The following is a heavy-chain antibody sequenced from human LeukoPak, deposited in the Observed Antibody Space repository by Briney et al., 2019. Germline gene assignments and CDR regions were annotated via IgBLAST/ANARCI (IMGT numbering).Heavy chain of an antibody. J-gene: IGHJ4*02. Sequence: SETLSLTCTVSGGSISSYYWSWIRQPPGKGLEWTGYIYYSGSTNYNPSLKSRVTISVDTSKNQISLKLSSVTAADTAVYYCARVKDYGDYSVDYWGQGTLVTVSS. D-gene: IGHD4-17*01. CDR2: IYYSGST. CDR3: ARVKDYGDYSVDY. V-gene: IGHV4-59*01. CDR1: GGSISSYY.